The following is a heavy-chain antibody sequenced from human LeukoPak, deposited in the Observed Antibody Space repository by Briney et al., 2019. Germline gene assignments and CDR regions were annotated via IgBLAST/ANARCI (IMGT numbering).Heavy chain of an antibody. V-gene: IGHV3-53*01. J-gene: IGHJ3*02. CDR3: ARALNGFDI. CDR1: GFTFSSYA. CDR2: IYSGGSI. Sequence: GGSLRLSCAASGFTFSSYAMSWVRQAPGKGLEWVSVIYSGGSIYYADSVKGRFTISRDNSRNTLYLQMNSLRAEDTAVYYCARALNGFDIWGPGTLVTVSS.